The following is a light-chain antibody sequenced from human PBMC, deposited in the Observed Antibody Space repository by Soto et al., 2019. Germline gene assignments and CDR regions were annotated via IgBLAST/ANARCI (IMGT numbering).Light chain of an antibody. CDR1: SSDVGGYNY. CDR2: DVS. Sequence: QSALTQPASVSGSPGQSITISCTGTSSDVGGYNYVSWYQHHPGKAPKLMIYDVSNLPSGVSNRFSGSKSGNTAALTISGLQPEDEADYYSSSYTTSNTRQIVFGTGTKLTDL. J-gene: IGLJ1*01. CDR3: SSYTTSNTRQIV. V-gene: IGLV2-14*03.